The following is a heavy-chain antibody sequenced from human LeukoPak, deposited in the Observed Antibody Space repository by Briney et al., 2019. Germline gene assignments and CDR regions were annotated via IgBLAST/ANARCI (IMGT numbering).Heavy chain of an antibody. V-gene: IGHV4-34*01. CDR3: ARGIYGDRDY. CDR2: INHSGST. Sequence: SETLSLTCAVYGGSFSGYYWSWIRQPPGKGLVWIGEINHSGSTNYNPSLKSRVTISVDTSKNQFSLKLSSVTAADTAVYYCARGIYGDRDYWGQGTLVTVSS. CDR1: GGSFSGYY. D-gene: IGHD4-17*01. J-gene: IGHJ4*02.